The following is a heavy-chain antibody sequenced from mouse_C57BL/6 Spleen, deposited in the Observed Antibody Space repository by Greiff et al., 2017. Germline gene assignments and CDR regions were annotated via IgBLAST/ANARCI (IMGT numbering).Heavy chain of an antibody. Sequence: EVQVVESGGGLVKPGGSLKLSCAASGFTFSDYGMHWVRQAPEQGLEWVAYISSGSSTIYYADTVKGRFTISRDNAKNTLFLQMTSLRSDDTAMYYCAGRILITTVVGWDYAIDYWGQGTSVTVSS. D-gene: IGHD1-1*01. J-gene: IGHJ4*01. V-gene: IGHV5-17*01. CDR3: AGRILITTVVGWDYAIDY. CDR1: GFTFSDYG. CDR2: ISSGSSTI.